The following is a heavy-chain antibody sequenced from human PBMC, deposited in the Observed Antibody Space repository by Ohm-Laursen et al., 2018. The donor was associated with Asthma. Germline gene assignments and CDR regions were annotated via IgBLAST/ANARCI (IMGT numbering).Heavy chain of an antibody. CDR3: AKDAAAGIFYFDY. D-gene: IGHD6-13*01. V-gene: IGHV3-23*01. Sequence: SLRLSCAASGFTFDTYAMNWVRQVPGKGREWVSSITFSGEHTYYADSVKGRFTISRDNSKNTLYLQMNSLRAEDTAVYYCAKDAAAGIFYFDYWGQGTLVTVSS. CDR1: GFTFDTYA. J-gene: IGHJ4*02. CDR2: ITFSGEHT.